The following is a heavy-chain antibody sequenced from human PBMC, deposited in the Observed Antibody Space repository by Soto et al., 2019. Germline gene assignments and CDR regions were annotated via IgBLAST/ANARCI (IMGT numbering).Heavy chain of an antibody. CDR1: GGSISSYY. V-gene: IGHV4-59*01. D-gene: IGHD5-12*01. CDR3: ARDLRMSWFDP. J-gene: IGHJ5*02. Sequence: LSLTCTVSGGSISSYYWSWIRQPPGKGLEWIGYIYYSGSINYNPSLKSRVTISVDTSKNQFSLKLSSVTAADTAVYYCARDLRMSWFDPWGQGTLVTVSS. CDR2: IYYSGSI.